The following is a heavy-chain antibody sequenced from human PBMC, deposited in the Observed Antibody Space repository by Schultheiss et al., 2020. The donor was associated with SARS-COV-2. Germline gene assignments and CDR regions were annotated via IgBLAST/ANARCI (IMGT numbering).Heavy chain of an antibody. CDR2: IYYSGST. D-gene: IGHD6-19*01. J-gene: IGHJ6*03. Sequence: SETLSLTCTVSGGSISSSSYYWGWIRQPPGKGLEWIGSIYYSGSTYYNPSLKSRVTISVDTSKNQFSLKLSSVTAADTAVYYCARGEGSGWYSDYYYYMDVWGKGTTVTVSS. V-gene: IGHV4-39*07. CDR3: ARGEGSGWYSDYYYYMDV. CDR1: GGSISSSSYY.